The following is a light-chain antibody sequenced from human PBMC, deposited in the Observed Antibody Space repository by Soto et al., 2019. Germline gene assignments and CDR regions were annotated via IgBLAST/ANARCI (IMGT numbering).Light chain of an antibody. CDR3: SAFTGTTYV. CDR1: SSDVGGNKS. J-gene: IGLJ1*01. CDR2: DVS. Sequence: QSALTQPASVSGSPGQSITISCTGTSSDVGGNKSVSCYHHYPGKAPKLMICDVSNRPSGVSNRFSGSKSGNTASLTISGLQAEDEADYYCSAFTGTTYVFGAGTKVTVL. V-gene: IGLV2-14*03.